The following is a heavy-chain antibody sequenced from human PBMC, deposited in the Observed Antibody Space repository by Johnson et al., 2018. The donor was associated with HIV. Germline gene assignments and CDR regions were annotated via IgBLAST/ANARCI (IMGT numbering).Heavy chain of an antibody. CDR3: ASSWGNAFDI. D-gene: IGHD7-27*01. J-gene: IGHJ3*02. V-gene: IGHV3-30*04. Sequence: QVQLVESGGGLIQPGGSLRLSCAASGFTFTTYAMHWVRQAPGKGLEWVAVISYDGSNKYYADSVKGRFTISRDNSKNTLYLQMNSLRAEDTAVYYCASSWGNAFDIGGQGTMVTVSS. CDR1: GFTFTTYA. CDR2: ISYDGSNK.